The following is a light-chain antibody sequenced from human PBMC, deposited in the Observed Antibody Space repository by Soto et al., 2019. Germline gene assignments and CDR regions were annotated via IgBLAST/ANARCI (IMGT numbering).Light chain of an antibody. Sequence: EIVLTQSPATLSLSPGERATLSCRASQSVSSYLAWYQQKPGQAPRLLIYDASNRATGIPARFSGSGSGTDFPLTISSLEPEDCAVYYCQQRSNWPLTFGPGTKVDIK. CDR2: DAS. CDR3: QQRSNWPLT. J-gene: IGKJ3*01. V-gene: IGKV3-11*01. CDR1: QSVSSY.